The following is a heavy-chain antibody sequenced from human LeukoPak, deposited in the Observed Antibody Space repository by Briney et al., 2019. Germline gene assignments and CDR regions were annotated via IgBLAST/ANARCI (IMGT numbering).Heavy chain of an antibody. CDR2: ISWNSGSI. Sequence: TGGSLRLSCAASGFTFDDYAMHWVRQAPGKGLEWVSGISWNSGSIGYADSVKGRFTISRDNAKNSLYLQMNSLRAEDTALYYCAKARIAAAGTSDAFDIWGQGTMVTVSS. D-gene: IGHD6-13*01. V-gene: IGHV3-9*01. CDR1: GFTFDDYA. CDR3: AKARIAAAGTSDAFDI. J-gene: IGHJ3*02.